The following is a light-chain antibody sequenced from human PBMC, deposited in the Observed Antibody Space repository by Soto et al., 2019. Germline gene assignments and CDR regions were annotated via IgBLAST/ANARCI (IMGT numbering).Light chain of an antibody. J-gene: IGLJ2*01. CDR1: SSDVGSYNL. Sequence: QSALTQPASVSGSPGQSITLSCTGTSSDVGSYNLVSWYQQHPGKAPKLMIYEGSKRPSGVSNRFSGSKSGNTASLTISGLHAEDEADYYCCSYAGSSTHVVFGGGTKVTVL. V-gene: IGLV2-23*01. CDR2: EGS. CDR3: CSYAGSSTHVV.